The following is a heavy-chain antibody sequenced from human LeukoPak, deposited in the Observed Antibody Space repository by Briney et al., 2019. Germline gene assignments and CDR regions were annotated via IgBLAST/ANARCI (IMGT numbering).Heavy chain of an antibody. CDR2: IIPIFGTA. CDR1: GGTFSSYA. CDR3: ARELGTMVRGVRAFGY. Sequence: ASVKVSCKASGGTFSSYAISWVRQAPGQGLEWMGGIIPIFGTANYAQKFQGRVTITADESTSTAYMELSSLRSEDTAVYYCARELGTMVRGVRAFGYWGQGTLVTVSS. V-gene: IGHV1-69*01. J-gene: IGHJ4*02. D-gene: IGHD3-10*01.